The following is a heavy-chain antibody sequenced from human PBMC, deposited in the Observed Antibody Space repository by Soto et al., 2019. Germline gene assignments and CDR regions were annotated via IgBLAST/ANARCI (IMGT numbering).Heavy chain of an antibody. V-gene: IGHV4-34*01. CDR2: INHSGST. J-gene: IGHJ6*03. CDR3: AFSPPYYMDV. CDR1: GGSFSVYY. Sequence: SETLSLSCAVYGGSFSVYYWSWIRQPPGKGLEWIGEINHSGSTNYNPSLKSRVTISVDTSKNQFSLKLSSVTAADTAVYYCAFSPPYYMDVWGKGTTVTAP.